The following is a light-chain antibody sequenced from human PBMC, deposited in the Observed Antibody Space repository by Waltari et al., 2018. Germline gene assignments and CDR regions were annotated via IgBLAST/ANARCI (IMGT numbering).Light chain of an antibody. CDR3: QQRSNWPRT. Sequence: VLTHSPATLSSSPGETAILSCKASQSVSSYLAWYQQKPGQAPRLLIYSASNRATGLPARFSGSGSGTDFTLTISSLEPEDFAVYYCQQRSNWPRTFGQGTKVEI. CDR1: QSVSSY. V-gene: IGKV3-11*01. J-gene: IGKJ1*01. CDR2: SAS.